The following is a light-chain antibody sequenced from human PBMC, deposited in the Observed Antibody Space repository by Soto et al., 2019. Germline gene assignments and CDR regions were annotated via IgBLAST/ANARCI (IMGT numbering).Light chain of an antibody. Sequence: EIVLTQSPATLSLSPGERATLSCRASQSVYSYLAWYQQKPGQPPRLLIYDASKRATGIPARFSGSGSGTDFPLTISSLEPEDFAIYYCQQRSNWTPTWTFGQGTKVEIK. CDR3: QQRSNWTPTWT. J-gene: IGKJ1*01. V-gene: IGKV3-11*01. CDR1: QSVYSY. CDR2: DAS.